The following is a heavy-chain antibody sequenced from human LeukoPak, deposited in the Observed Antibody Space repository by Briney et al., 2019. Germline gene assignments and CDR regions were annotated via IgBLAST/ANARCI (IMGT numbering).Heavy chain of an antibody. V-gene: IGHV4-59*08. J-gene: IGHJ5*02. D-gene: IGHD4-17*01. CDR3: AKPPPLTVIPGGWFDP. CDR1: GGSISSYY. Sequence: SETLSLTCTVSGGSISSYYWSWIRQPPGKGLEWIGYIYYSGSTNYNPSLKSRVTISVDTSKNQFSLKLSSVTAADTAVYYCAKPPPLTVIPGGWFDPWGQGTLVTVSS. CDR2: IYYSGST.